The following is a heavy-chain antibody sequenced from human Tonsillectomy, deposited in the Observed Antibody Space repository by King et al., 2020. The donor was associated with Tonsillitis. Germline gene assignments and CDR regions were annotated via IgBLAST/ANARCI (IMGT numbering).Heavy chain of an antibody. V-gene: IGHV3-23*04. CDR2: ISGSGGST. Sequence: VQLVESGGGLVQPGGSLRLSCAASGLTFSSYAMSWVRQAPGKGLDWVSAISGSGGSTYYADSVKGRFTIPRDNSKNTLYLQINSLRAEDTAVYYCAKSVRRTWIQLWKGNYFDYWGQGTLVTVSS. J-gene: IGHJ4*02. CDR1: GLTFSSYA. CDR3: AKSVRRTWIQLWKGNYFDY. D-gene: IGHD5-18*01.